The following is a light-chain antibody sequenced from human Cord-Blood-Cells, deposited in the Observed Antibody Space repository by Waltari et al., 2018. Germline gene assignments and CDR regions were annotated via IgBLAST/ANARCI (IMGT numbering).Light chain of an antibody. V-gene: IGLV3-19*01. CDR1: SLRSYY. J-gene: IGLJ3*02. CDR3: NSRDSSGNHLV. Sequence: SSELTQDPAVSVALGQTVRITCQGDSLRSYYASWYQQKPGPAPVLVIFGKNNRPSWIPSRCSGCSSGNPAALTITGAQAEEEADYYCNSRDSSGNHLVFGGGTKLTVL. CDR2: GKN.